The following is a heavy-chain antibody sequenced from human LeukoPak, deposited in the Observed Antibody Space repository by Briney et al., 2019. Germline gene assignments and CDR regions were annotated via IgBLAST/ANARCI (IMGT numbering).Heavy chain of an antibody. CDR3: ARDGGYCSGGSCYSEGLRNDYYYYYMDV. J-gene: IGHJ6*03. D-gene: IGHD2-15*01. Sequence: SETLSLTCTVSGGSISTYYWSWIRQPPGKGLEWIGRIYTSGSTNYNPSLKSRVTISVDTSKNQFSLKLSSVTAADTAVYYCARDGGYCSGGSCYSEGLRNDYYYYYMDVWGKGTTVTISS. CDR2: IYTSGST. V-gene: IGHV4-4*08. CDR1: GGSISTYY.